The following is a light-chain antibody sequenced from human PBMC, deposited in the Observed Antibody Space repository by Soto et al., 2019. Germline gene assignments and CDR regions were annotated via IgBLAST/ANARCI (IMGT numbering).Light chain of an antibody. CDR2: DVS. V-gene: IGLV2-11*01. CDR1: SSDVGGYNY. J-gene: IGLJ3*02. Sequence: QAVVTQPRSVSGSPGQSVTISCTGTSSDVGGYNYVSWYQQHPGKAPKLMIYDVSKRPSGVPDRFSGSKSGNTASLTISRLQAEDEADYYCCSYAGSSFWVFGGGTKLTVL. CDR3: CSYAGSSFWV.